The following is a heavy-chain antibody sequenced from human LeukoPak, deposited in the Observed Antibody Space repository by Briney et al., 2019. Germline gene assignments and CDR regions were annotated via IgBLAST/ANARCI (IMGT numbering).Heavy chain of an antibody. Sequence: SETLSLTCTVSGGSISSYYWSWIRQPPGKGLEWIGYIYYSGSTNYNPSLKSRVTISVDTSKNQFSLKLGSVTAADTAVYYCARGGYSCATVPSWGFDPWGQGTLVTVSS. CDR1: GGSISSYY. CDR3: ARGGYSCATVPSWGFDP. D-gene: IGHD5-18*01. V-gene: IGHV4-59*01. J-gene: IGHJ5*02. CDR2: IYYSGST.